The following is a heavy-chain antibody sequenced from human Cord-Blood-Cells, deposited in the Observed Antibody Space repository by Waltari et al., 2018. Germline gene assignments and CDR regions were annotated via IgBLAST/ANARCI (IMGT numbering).Heavy chain of an antibody. CDR2: ISAYNGNT. CDR3: ARDPRNPYCSSTSCYKGFDP. CDR1: GYTFTSYG. D-gene: IGHD2-2*02. Sequence: QVQLVQSGAEVKKPGASVKVSCKASGYTFTSYGISWVRQAPGQGLEWMGWISAYNGNTNYAQKLQGRVTMTTDTSTSTAYMELRSLRSDDTAVYYCARDPRNPYCSSTSCYKGFDPWGQGTLVTVSS. V-gene: IGHV1-18*04. J-gene: IGHJ5*02.